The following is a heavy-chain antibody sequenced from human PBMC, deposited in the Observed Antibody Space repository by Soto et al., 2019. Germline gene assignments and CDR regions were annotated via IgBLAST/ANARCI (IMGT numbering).Heavy chain of an antibody. V-gene: IGHV4-34*01. J-gene: IGHJ6*03. Sequence: QVQLQQWGAGLLKPSETLSLTCAVYGGSFSGYYWSWIRQPPGKGLEWIGEINHSGSTNYNPSLKSRVTISVDTSKNQCSLKLSSVTAADTAVYYCARTIAARPYYYYYMDVWGKGTTVTVSS. CDR1: GGSFSGYY. D-gene: IGHD6-6*01. CDR2: INHSGST. CDR3: ARTIAARPYYYYYMDV.